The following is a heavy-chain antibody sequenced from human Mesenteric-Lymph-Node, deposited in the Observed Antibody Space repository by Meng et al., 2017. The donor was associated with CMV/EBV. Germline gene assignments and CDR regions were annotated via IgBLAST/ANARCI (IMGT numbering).Heavy chain of an antibody. Sequence: CAASGFSVRNHYMTWVRQAPGKGLEWVSVIYTGSSTYYADSVKGRFTISRDNSKNTVYLQMNSLRVEDTGVYYCARGWESYGSSCLDYWGQGTLVTVSS. CDR3: ARGWESYGSSCLDY. D-gene: IGHD6-6*01. CDR1: GFSVRNHY. V-gene: IGHV3-66*01. J-gene: IGHJ4*02. CDR2: IYTGSST.